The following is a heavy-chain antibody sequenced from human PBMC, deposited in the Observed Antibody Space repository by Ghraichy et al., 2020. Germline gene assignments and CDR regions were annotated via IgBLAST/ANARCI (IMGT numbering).Heavy chain of an antibody. CDR3: ARGTYGPGNYYYMDI. J-gene: IGHJ6*03. CDR1: GGSTINSY. Sequence: SETLSPTCTVSGGSTINSYWTWIRQSPGKGLEWLGFMFHSGTINYNPSLKSRVTISINTSKNQFYLKLNSVTAADTAVYYCARGTYGPGNYYYMDIWGKGTTVTVSS. D-gene: IGHD3-10*01. V-gene: IGHV4-59*01. CDR2: MFHSGTI.